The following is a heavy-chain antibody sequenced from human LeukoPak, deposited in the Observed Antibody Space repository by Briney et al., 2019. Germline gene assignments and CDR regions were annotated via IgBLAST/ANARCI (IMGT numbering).Heavy chain of an antibody. CDR3: ARAHCSNITCYLNPTTWFDS. J-gene: IGHJ5*01. CDR2: ISAYNGNT. D-gene: IGHD2-2*01. Sequence: ASVKVSCKTSGYTFTSYGISWVRQAPGQGLEWMGWISAYNGNTHFAQKIQGRVTMTTDTSTSTAYMELRSLRSDDTAVYFCARAHCSNITCYLNPTTWFDSWGQGTLVTVSS. CDR1: GYTFTSYG. V-gene: IGHV1-18*01.